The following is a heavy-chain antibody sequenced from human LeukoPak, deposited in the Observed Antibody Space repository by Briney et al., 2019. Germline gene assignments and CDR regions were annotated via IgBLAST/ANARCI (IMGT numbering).Heavy chain of an antibody. J-gene: IGHJ4*02. D-gene: IGHD3-9*01. V-gene: IGHV4-34*01. CDR2: INHSGST. CDR1: GGSFSGYY. Sequence: PSETLSLTCAVYGGSFSGYYWSWIRQPPGKGLEWIGEINHSGSTNYNPSLKSRVIISVDTSKNQFSLKLSSVTAADTAVYYCARQVDYDILTGYSHFDYWGQGTLVTVSS. CDR3: ARQVDYDILTGYSHFDY.